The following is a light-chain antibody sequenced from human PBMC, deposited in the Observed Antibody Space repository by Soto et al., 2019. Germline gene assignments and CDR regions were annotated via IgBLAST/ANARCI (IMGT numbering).Light chain of an antibody. J-gene: IGLJ1*01. V-gene: IGLV2-18*02. CDR3: SSYTSSNTYV. CDR1: SSDVGSYNR. Sequence: QSVLTQPPSVSGSPGQSVTISCTGTSSDVGSYNRVSWYQQPPGTAPKLMIYDVSNRPSGVPDRFSGSKSGNTASLTISGLQAEDEADYYCSSYTSSNTYVFGKGTKVTVL. CDR2: DVS.